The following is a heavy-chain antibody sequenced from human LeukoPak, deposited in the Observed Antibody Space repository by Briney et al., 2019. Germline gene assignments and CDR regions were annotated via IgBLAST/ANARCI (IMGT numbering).Heavy chain of an antibody. D-gene: IGHD2-21*02. CDR3: ARGSILRVVPTIPRYFDF. CDR1: GGPIGGYY. Sequence: KPSETLSLTCGVSGGPIGGYYWSWIRQPPGKGLEWIGEISHRGITNYNPSLKSRVTMFMDTPNNQFSLKLNSVTAADTALYYCARGSILRVVPTIPRYFDFWGRGNLVTVSS. V-gene: IGHV4-34*01. CDR2: ISHRGIT. J-gene: IGHJ4*02.